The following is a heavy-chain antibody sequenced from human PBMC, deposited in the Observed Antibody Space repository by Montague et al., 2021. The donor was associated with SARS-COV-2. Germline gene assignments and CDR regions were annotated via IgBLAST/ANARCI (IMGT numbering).Heavy chain of an antibody. Sequence: SETLSLTCAVHGGSFSTYSWNWIRQPPGKRLEWIGEIHHGGSTNYNPSLKSRVTISADTSKNQFSLKLTSVAGADTAVYYCARLGDGVVPSPILGVGPYYSYYYMDVWGKGTTVTVSS. CDR2: IHHGGST. CDR1: GGSFSTYS. J-gene: IGHJ6*03. D-gene: IGHD3-10*01. V-gene: IGHV4-34*01. CDR3: ARLGDGVVPSPILGVGPYYSYYYMDV.